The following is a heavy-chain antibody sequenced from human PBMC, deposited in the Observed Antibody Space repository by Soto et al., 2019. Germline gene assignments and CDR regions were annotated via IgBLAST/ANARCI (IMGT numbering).Heavy chain of an antibody. CDR1: GFTFSRYG. CDR3: AKDQDTGAAGYYFDY. D-gene: IGHD1-1*01. CDR2: ISSDGRNK. V-gene: IGHV3-30*18. Sequence: QVQLVESGGGVVQPGRSLRLSCAASGFTFSRYGMHWVRQAPGKGLEWVAVISSDGRNKYHADSVKGRFTISRDNSKNTLYLQMNSLGAEDTAAYYCAKDQDTGAAGYYFDYWGQGTLVTVSS. J-gene: IGHJ4*02.